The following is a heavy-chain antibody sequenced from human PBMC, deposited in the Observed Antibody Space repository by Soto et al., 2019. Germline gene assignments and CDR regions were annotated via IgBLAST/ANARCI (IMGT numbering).Heavy chain of an antibody. Sequence: QVQLQQWGAGLLKPSETLSLTCAVYGGSFSGYYWSWIRQPPGKGLEWIGEINHSGSTNYNPSLKSXXTXSXXTSKNQFSLKLSSVTAADTAVYYCARESSARAFDIWGQGTMVTVSS. CDR1: GGSFSGYY. V-gene: IGHV4-34*01. J-gene: IGHJ3*02. D-gene: IGHD3-10*01. CDR2: INHSGST. CDR3: ARESSARAFDI.